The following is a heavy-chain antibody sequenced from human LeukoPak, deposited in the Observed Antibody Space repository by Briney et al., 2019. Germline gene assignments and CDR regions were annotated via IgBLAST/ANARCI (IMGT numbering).Heavy chain of an antibody. CDR3: ARVLGLNWFDP. Sequence: SETLSLTCSVSGGSLSNSYWSWIRQPPGKGLEWIGYMYNGGSTNYNPSLKSRVTISVDTSKNQFSLKLSSVTAADTAVYYCARVLGLNWFDPWGQGTLVTVSS. J-gene: IGHJ5*02. D-gene: IGHD3-16*01. CDR1: GGSLSNSY. V-gene: IGHV4-59*01. CDR2: MYNGGST.